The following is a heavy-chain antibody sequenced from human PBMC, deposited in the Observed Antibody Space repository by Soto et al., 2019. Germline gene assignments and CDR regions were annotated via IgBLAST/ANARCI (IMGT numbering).Heavy chain of an antibody. V-gene: IGHV3-9*01. D-gene: IGHD3-3*01. Sequence: EVRLVESGGGLVQPGRSLRLSCAASGFTFDDYAMHWVRQARGKGLEWVSGISWNVGSIAYADSVKGRFTISRDNAKNSLYLQMNSLRAEDTALYYCAKGVAGWYYFDYWGQGTLVTVSS. J-gene: IGHJ4*02. CDR1: GFTFDDYA. CDR3: AKGVAGWYYFDY. CDR2: ISWNVGSI.